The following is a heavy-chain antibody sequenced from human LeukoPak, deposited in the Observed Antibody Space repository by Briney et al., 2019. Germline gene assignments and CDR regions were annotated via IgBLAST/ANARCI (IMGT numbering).Heavy chain of an antibody. Sequence: ASVKVSCKASGYAFTAYHLYWLRQAPGQELECMGLINPKNGDTNYAQSFQGRVTMTRDSSISTVYMELSRLSSDDTAVYYCARENYNQAFDFWGQGGLVTVSS. V-gene: IGHV1-2*02. CDR2: INPKNGDT. CDR1: GYAFTAYH. J-gene: IGHJ4*02. CDR3: ARENYNQAFDF. D-gene: IGHD5-24*01.